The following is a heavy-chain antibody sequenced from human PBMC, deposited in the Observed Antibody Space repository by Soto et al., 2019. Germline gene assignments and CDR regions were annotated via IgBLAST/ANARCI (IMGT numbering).Heavy chain of an antibody. CDR1: GFTFSNYA. J-gene: IGHJ4*02. V-gene: IGHV3-23*01. D-gene: IGHD6-13*01. Sequence: EVQLLESGGGLVQPGGSLRLSCAASGFTFSNYAMSWVRQAPGKGLEWVSSISKSGGGTYYADSVKGRFTISRDNSTHTLYLQMNSLKAEDTAVYSCAKTSSLFDYWGQGTLVTVSS. CDR2: ISKSGGGT. CDR3: AKTSSLFDY.